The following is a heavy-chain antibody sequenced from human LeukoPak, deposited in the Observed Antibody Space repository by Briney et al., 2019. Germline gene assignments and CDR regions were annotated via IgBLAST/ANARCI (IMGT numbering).Heavy chain of an antibody. Sequence: GGSLRLSCAASGFTFSSYSMNWVRQAPGKGLEWVSFIITSSTYIHYADSLKGRFTISRDNAKNSLYLQMNSLRVEDTAVYYCARRGGSGNFDYWGQGTLVTVSS. CDR2: IITSSTYI. V-gene: IGHV3-21*01. D-gene: IGHD1-26*01. CDR3: ARRGGSGNFDY. CDR1: GFTFSSYS. J-gene: IGHJ4*02.